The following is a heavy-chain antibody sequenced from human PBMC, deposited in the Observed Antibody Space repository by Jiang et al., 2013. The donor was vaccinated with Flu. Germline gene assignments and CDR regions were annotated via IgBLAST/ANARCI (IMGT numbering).Heavy chain of an antibody. CDR3: ARGLPTVVRGIDFMMVTFDY. CDR1: GGSISSYY. Sequence: PGLVKPSETLSLTCTVSGGSISSYYWSWIRQPPGKGLEWIGYIYYSGSTNYNPSLKSRVTISVDTSKNQFSLKLSSVTAADTAVYYCARGLPTVVRGIDFMMVTFDYWGQGTLVTVSS. CDR2: IYYSGST. D-gene: IGHD4-23*01. V-gene: IGHV4-59*01. J-gene: IGHJ4*02.